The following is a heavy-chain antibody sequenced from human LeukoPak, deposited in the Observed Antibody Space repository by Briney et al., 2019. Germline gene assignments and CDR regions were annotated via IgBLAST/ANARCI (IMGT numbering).Heavy chain of an antibody. CDR2: IWYDGSNK. J-gene: IGHJ4*02. V-gene: IGHV3-33*08. Sequence: GGSLRLSCAASGFDFSSNWMHWVRQAPGKGLEWVALIWYDGSNKYYTDSVKGRLTISRDNSKNTLYLRMNSLRAEDTAVYYCAREGPRGNSQFDYWGQGTLVTVSS. CDR1: GFDFSSNW. CDR3: AREGPRGNSQFDY. D-gene: IGHD2/OR15-2a*01.